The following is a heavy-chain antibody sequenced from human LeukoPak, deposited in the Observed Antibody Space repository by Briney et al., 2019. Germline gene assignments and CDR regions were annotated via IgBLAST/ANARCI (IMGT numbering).Heavy chain of an antibody. J-gene: IGHJ5*02. Sequence: ASVKVSCKASGYTFTSYDINWVRQATGQGLEWMGWMNPNSGNTGYAQKFQGRVTMTRNTSISTAYMELSSLRSEDTAVYYCARGTRYCSGGSRYFWFDPWGQGTLVTVSS. CDR3: ARGTRYCSGGSRYFWFDP. CDR2: MNPNSGNT. D-gene: IGHD2-15*01. V-gene: IGHV1-8*01. CDR1: GYTFTSYD.